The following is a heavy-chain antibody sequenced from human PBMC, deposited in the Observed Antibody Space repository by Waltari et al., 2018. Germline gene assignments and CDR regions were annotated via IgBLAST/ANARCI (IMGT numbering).Heavy chain of an antibody. CDR3: AKAPGDY. V-gene: IGHV3-30*02. J-gene: IGHJ4*02. CDR1: GFTFSSYG. Sequence: QVQLVESGGGVVQPGGSLRLSCAASGFTFSSYGMHWVRQAPGKGLEWVAFIRYDGSNKYYADSVKGRFTISRDNSKNTLYLQMNSLRAEDTAVYYCAKAPGDYWGQGTLVTVSS. CDR2: IRYDGSNK.